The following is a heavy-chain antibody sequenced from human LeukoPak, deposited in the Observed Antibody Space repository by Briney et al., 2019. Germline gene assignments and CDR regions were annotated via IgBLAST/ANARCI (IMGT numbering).Heavy chain of an antibody. V-gene: IGHV4-39*07. D-gene: IGHD2-15*01. CDR2: IYYSGPT. CDR3: ARGTVGYCSGGSCQGWFDP. Sequence: SETLSLTCTVSGGSISSGSYYWSWIRQPAGKGLEWIGNIYYSGPTYYNPSLKSRVTISIDTSKNQFSLKLSSVTAADTAVYYCARGTVGYCSGGSCQGWFDPWGQGTLVTVSS. J-gene: IGHJ5*02. CDR1: GGSISSGSYY.